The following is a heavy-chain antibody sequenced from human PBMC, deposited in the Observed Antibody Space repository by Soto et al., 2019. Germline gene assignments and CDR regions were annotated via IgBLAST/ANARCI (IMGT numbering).Heavy chain of an antibody. CDR3: ARVGATTWYYDY. J-gene: IGHJ4*02. D-gene: IGHD1-26*01. CDR1: GFTFSDYY. CDR2: ISSGGSTI. Sequence: GGSLRLSCAASGFTFSDYYMSWIRQAPGKGLEWVSYISSGGSTIYYADSVKGRFTISRDNAKNSLYLQMDSLRAEDTAVYYCARVGATTWYYDYWGQGTLVTVSS. V-gene: IGHV3-11*01.